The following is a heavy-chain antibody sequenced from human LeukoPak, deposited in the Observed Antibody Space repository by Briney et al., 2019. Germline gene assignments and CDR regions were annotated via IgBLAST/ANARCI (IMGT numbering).Heavy chain of an antibody. CDR3: AKGRALVGGTTRSYDS. CDR1: GFTFSSYG. V-gene: IGHV3-23*01. J-gene: IGHJ5*02. CDR2: ISGSGGDT. Sequence: GGSLRLSCAASGFTFSSYGMSWVRQAPGKGLEWVSVISGSGGDTFYADSVKGRFTISRDNSKNTLYLQMNSLRVEDTAVYYCAKGRALVGGTTRSYDSWGQGTLVTVSS. D-gene: IGHD1-26*01.